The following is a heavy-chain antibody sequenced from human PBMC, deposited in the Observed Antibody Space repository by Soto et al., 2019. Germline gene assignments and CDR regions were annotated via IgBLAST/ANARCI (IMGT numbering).Heavy chain of an antibody. CDR2: ISYDGNNK. Sequence: GGPLRLSCAASGFTFSTYAMEWFRQAPGKGLDWVALISYDGNNKYYADSVRGRFTISRDNSKNTLYLQMNTLRPEDTALYFCARPVEPFYYYGMDVWGQGTTVTVSS. J-gene: IGHJ6*02. V-gene: IGHV3-30-3*01. CDR1: GFTFSTYA. CDR3: ARPVEPFYYYGMDV.